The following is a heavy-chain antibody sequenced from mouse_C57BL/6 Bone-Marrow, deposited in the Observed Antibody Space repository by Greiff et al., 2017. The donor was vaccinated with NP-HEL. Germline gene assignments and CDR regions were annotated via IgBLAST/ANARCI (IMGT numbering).Heavy chain of an antibody. J-gene: IGHJ3*01. CDR3: ARGPHYYGSSWFAY. CDR2: IYPGGGYT. Sequence: QVQLQQSGAELVRPGTSVKMSCKASGYTFTNYWIGWAKQRPGHGLEWIGDIYPGGGYTNYNEKVKGKSTLTADKSSSTAYMQFSSLTSEDSAIYYGARGPHYYGSSWFAYWGQGTLVTVSA. D-gene: IGHD1-1*01. V-gene: IGHV1-63*01. CDR1: GYTFTNYW.